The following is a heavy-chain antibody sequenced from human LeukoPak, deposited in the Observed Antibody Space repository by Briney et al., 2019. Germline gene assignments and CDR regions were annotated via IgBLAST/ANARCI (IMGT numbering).Heavy chain of an antibody. D-gene: IGHD6-19*01. V-gene: IGHV4-59*01. CDR1: GGSISNYY. CDR3: ARGWGYFDY. Sequence: PSETLSLTCTVSGGSISNYYWSWIRQPPGKGLEWIGYIFYTGTTNYNFSLKSRLTIPVDTSKNQFSLRLTSVTAADTAVYYCARGWGYFDYWGQGTLVTVSS. J-gene: IGHJ4*02. CDR2: IFYTGTT.